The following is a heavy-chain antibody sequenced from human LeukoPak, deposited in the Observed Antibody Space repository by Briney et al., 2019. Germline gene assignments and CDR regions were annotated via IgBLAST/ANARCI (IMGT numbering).Heavy chain of an antibody. CDR3: ARDQYDSVWGSHRPYFDY. Sequence: ASVKVSCKASGYTFPSYGISWVRQAPGQGLEWMGWISVHNGNPEYAQKFQGRVIMTTDTFTSTAYMELRSLRSDDTAVYYCARDQYDSVWGSHRPYFDYWGQGTLVTVSS. CDR1: GYTFPSYG. V-gene: IGHV1-18*01. D-gene: IGHD3-16*02. CDR2: ISVHNGNP. J-gene: IGHJ4*02.